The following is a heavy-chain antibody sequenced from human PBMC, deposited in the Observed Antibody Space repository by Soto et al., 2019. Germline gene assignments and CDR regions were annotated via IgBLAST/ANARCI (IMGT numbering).Heavy chain of an antibody. CDR1: GLTFSAYG. J-gene: IGHJ3*02. Sequence: LRLSCEASGLTFSAYGMHWVRQAPGKGLEWVATISYDGSRKYFGDSVKGRFTISRDNSKSTLYLEMNSLRTEDTAVYYCAKASHCNKGRCSLGLIGDRAFDIWGQGTMVTVSS. CDR3: AKASHCNKGRCSLGLIGDRAFDI. D-gene: IGHD2-8*01. V-gene: IGHV3-30*18. CDR2: ISYDGSRK.